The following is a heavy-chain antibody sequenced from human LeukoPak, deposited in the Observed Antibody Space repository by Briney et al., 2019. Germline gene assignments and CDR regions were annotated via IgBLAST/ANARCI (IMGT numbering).Heavy chain of an antibody. Sequence: PSETLSLTCTVSGGSISSSSYYWGWIRQPPGKGLEWIGSIYYSGSTYYNPSLKSRVTISVDTSKNQFSLKLSSVTAADTAVYYCAREGVRGVLSWFDPWGQGTLVTVSS. D-gene: IGHD3-10*01. V-gene: IGHV4-39*07. CDR1: GGSISSSSYY. CDR3: AREGVRGVLSWFDP. CDR2: IYYSGST. J-gene: IGHJ5*02.